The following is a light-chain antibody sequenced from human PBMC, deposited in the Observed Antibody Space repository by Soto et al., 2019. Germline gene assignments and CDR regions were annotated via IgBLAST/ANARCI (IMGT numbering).Light chain of an antibody. CDR1: QGISSW. V-gene: IGKV1-12*01. Sequence: DIQMTQSPSSVSASVGDRVTITCRASQGISSWVAWYQQKPGKAPKLLIYAASSLQSGVPSRFSGSGSGTEFTLTISSLQPEDFATYYCQQDNNFPRGGLTFGGGTKVEIK. CDR3: QQDNNFPRGGLT. J-gene: IGKJ4*01. CDR2: AAS.